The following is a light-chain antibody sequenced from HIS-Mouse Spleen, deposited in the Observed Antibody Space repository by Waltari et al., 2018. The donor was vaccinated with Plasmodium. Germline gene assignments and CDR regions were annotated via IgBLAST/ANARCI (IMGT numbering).Light chain of an antibody. V-gene: IGKV4-1*01. CDR1: QSVLYSCNNKNY. Sequence: DIVMTQSPDSLAVSLGERATINCKTSQSVLYSCNNKNYLAWYQQKPGQPPKLLIYWASTRESGVPDRFSGSGSGTDCTLTSSSLQAEDVAVYYCQQYYSTPLTFGGGTKVEIK. CDR3: QQYYSTPLT. J-gene: IGKJ4*01. CDR2: WAS.